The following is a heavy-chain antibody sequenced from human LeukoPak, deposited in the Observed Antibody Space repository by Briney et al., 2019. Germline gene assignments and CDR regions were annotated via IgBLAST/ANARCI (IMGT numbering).Heavy chain of an antibody. J-gene: IGHJ4*02. CDR3: AKDDNGPHDN. CDR2: LSASGDTT. D-gene: IGHD1-1*01. V-gene: IGHV3-23*01. Sequence: PGGSLRLSCAASGFPFSSYAMSWVRQAPGKGLEWVPALSASGDTTYYADSVKGRFTISRDNSKNTLYLRMSSLRAEDTALYYCAKDDNGPHDNWGQGTLVTVSS. CDR1: GFPFSSYA.